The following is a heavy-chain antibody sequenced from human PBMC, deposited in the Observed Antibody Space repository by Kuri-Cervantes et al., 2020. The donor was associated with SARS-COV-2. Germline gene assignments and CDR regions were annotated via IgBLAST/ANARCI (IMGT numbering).Heavy chain of an antibody. D-gene: IGHD3-22*01. CDR3: ARGPQWLGGDIQDAFDI. J-gene: IGHJ3*02. V-gene: IGHV1-46*01. CDR2: INPSGGRS. CDR1: GYVFINYF. Sequence: ASVKVSCKTSGYVFINYFMHWVRQAPGQGPEWMGLINPSGGRSNIAQKFQGRVRMTRDTSTSTVYMELRSLRSDDTAVYYCARGPQWLGGDIQDAFDIWGQGTMVTVSS.